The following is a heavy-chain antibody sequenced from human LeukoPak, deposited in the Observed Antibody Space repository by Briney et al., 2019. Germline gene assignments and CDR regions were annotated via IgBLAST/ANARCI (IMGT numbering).Heavy chain of an antibody. D-gene: IGHD2-2*01. CDR1: GGSISSSSYY. CDR3: ARQLGYCSSTSCYADKVDY. Sequence: SETLSLTCTVSGGSISSSSYYLGWIRQPPGKGLEWIGSSYYSGSTYYNPSLKSRVTISVDTSKNQFSLKLSSVTAADTAVYYCARQLGYCSSTSCYADKVDYWGQGTLVTVSS. CDR2: SYYSGST. J-gene: IGHJ4*02. V-gene: IGHV4-39*01.